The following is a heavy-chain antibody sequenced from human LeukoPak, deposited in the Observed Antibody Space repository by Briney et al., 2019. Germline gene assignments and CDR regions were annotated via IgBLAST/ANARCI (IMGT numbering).Heavy chain of an antibody. V-gene: IGHV3-21*04. J-gene: IGHJ4*02. CDR3: ARDNYGSGNCFDY. CDR1: GFTFSSYS. CDR2: ISSSSSNI. Sequence: PGGSLRLSCAASGFTFSSYSMNWVRQAPGKGLEWVSSISSSSSNIYYADSVKGRFTISRDNAKNSLYLQMNSLRAADTAVYYCARDNYGSGNCFDYWGQGTLVTVSS. D-gene: IGHD3-10*01.